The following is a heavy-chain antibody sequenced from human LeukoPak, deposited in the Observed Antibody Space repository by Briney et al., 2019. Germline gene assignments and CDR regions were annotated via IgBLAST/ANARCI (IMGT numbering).Heavy chain of an antibody. CDR2: INPSGGST. D-gene: IGHD6-13*01. CDR1: GYTFTSYG. Sequence: ASVKVSCKASGYTFTSYGISWVRQAPGQGLEWMGIINPSGGSTSYAQKFQGRVTMTRDTSTSTVYMELSSLRSEDTAVYYCARDQADSSSWPDYYYYGMDVWGQGTTVTVSS. J-gene: IGHJ6*02. CDR3: ARDQADSSSWPDYYYYGMDV. V-gene: IGHV1-46*01.